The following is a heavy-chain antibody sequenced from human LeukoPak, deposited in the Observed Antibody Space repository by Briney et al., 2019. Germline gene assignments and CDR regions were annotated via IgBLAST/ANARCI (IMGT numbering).Heavy chain of an antibody. Sequence: GGSLRLSCAASGFTFSSYAMSWVRQAPGKGLEWVSAISGSGGSTYYADSVKGRFTISRDNSKNTLYLQMNSLRAEDTAVYYCAKADHDSSGYYYAYWGQGTLVTVSS. D-gene: IGHD3-22*01. CDR3: AKADHDSSGYYYAY. V-gene: IGHV3-23*01. CDR1: GFTFSSYA. J-gene: IGHJ4*02. CDR2: ISGSGGST.